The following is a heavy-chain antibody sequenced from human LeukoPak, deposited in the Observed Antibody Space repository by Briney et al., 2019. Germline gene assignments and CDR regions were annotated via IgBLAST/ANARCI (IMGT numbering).Heavy chain of an antibody. D-gene: IGHD6-13*01. V-gene: IGHV3-21*01. CDR3: ARDPAAAGTVWFDP. J-gene: IGHJ5*02. CDR2: ITTSSSYI. CDR1: GFTFSSYA. Sequence: KSGGSLRLSCAASGFTFSSYAMNWVRQAPGKGLEWVSSITTSSSYIYYADSVKGRFTISRDDAKNSLYLQMNSLRAEDTAVYYCARDPAAAGTVWFDPWGQGTLATVSS.